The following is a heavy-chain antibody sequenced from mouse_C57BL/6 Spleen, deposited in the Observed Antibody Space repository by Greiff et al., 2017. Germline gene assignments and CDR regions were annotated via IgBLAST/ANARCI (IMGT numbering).Heavy chain of an antibody. J-gene: IGHJ4*01. Sequence: EVKLVESGGGLVKPGGSLKLSCAASGFTFSDYGMHWVRQAPEKGLEWVAYISSGSSTIYYADTVKGRFTISRDNAKNTLFLQIASLRSEDTAMYYCASGGDYYGSSWDAMDYWGQGTSVTVSS. CDR2: ISSGSSTI. CDR1: GFTFSDYG. CDR3: ASGGDYYGSSWDAMDY. V-gene: IGHV5-17*01. D-gene: IGHD1-1*01.